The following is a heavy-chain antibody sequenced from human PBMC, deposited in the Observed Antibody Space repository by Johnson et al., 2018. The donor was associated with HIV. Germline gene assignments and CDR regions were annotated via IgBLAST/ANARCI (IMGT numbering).Heavy chain of an antibody. D-gene: IGHD3-16*01. Sequence: VQLVESGGSVVRRGGSLRLSCTASGFTFDDYGMSWVRQVPGKGLEWVSWLNWNGDNTGYAESVQGRFHISRDHSKNTLYLQMNKLRAEDTAVDFCASQVRGLGLGVDAFDIWCQGTMVTVSS. J-gene: IGHJ3*02. CDR2: LNWNGDNT. V-gene: IGHV3-20*04. CDR3: ASQVRGLGLGVDAFDI. CDR1: GFTFDDYG.